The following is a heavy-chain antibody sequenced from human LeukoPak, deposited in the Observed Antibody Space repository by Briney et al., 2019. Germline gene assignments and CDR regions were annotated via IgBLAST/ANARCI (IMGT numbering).Heavy chain of an antibody. CDR3: ARVDYDFWSGYYEDFDY. CDR2: ISTSSTYT. CDR1: GFTFSRQS. D-gene: IGHD3-3*01. J-gene: IGHJ4*02. V-gene: IGHV3-21*01. Sequence: GGSLRLSCAASGFTFSRQSMNWVRQAPGKGLEWVSSISTSSTYTYYADSVKGRFTISRDNARNSLFLQMNSLRAEDTAVYYCARVDYDFWSGYYEDFDYWGQGTLVAVSS.